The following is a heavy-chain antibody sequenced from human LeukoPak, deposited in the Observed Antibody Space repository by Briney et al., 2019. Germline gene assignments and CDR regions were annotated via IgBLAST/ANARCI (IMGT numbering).Heavy chain of an antibody. J-gene: IGHJ3*02. CDR3: ARHKQSGTYYDAFDI. V-gene: IGHV3-21*01. CDR1: GFTFSSYS. Sequence: GGSLRLSCAASGFTFSSYSMNWVRQAPGKGLEWVSSISSSSSYIYYADSVKGRFTISRDNAKNSLYLQMNSLRAEDTAVYYCARHKQSGTYYDAFDIWGQGTMVTVSS. D-gene: IGHD1-26*01. CDR2: ISSSSSYI.